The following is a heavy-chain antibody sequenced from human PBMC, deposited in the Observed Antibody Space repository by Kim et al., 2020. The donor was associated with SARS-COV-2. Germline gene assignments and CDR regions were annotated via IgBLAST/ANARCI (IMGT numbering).Heavy chain of an antibody. D-gene: IGHD4-17*01. CDR2: IYWDDDK. J-gene: IGHJ6*02. V-gene: IGHV2-5*02. CDR1: GFSLSTSGVG. Sequence: SGPTLVKPTQTLTLTCTFSGFSLSTSGVGVGWIRQPPGKALEWLALIYWDDDKRYSPSLKSRLTITKDTSKNQVVLTMTNMDPVDTATYYCAHTAGCGDYVYYYGMDVWGQGTPVTVSS. CDR3: AHTAGCGDYVYYYGMDV.